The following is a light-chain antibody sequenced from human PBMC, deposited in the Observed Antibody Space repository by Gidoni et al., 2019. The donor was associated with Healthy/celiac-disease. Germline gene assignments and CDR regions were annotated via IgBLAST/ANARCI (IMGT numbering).Light chain of an antibody. CDR2: AAS. J-gene: IGKJ5*01. CDR1: QSISSY. CDR3: QQSYSTPPIT. Sequence: DIQMTQSTSSLSASVGDRVTITCRASQSISSYLNWYQQKPGKAPKLLIYAASSLQSGVPSRFSGSGSGTDFTLTSSSLQPEDFATYYCQQSYSTPPITFGQGTRLEIK. V-gene: IGKV1-39*01.